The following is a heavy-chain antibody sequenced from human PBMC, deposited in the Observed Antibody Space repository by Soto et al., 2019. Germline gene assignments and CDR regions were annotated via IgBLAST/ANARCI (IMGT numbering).Heavy chain of an antibody. CDR1: GFTVSSDS. CDR3: ARHYSAMGV. Sequence: EVQLVETGGDLIQPGGSLRLSCAASGFTVSSDSMTWVRQAPGKRLEWISIIYIDNNTDYADSVKGRFSISRDTSKNILYLQMNSLRAEDTAEYYCARHYSAMGVWGQGTTVTVSS. V-gene: IGHV3-53*02. J-gene: IGHJ6*02. CDR2: IYIDNNT.